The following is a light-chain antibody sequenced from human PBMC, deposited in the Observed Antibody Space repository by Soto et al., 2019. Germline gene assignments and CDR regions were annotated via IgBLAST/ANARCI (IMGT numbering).Light chain of an antibody. V-gene: IGKV1-9*01. CDR2: DAS. CDR1: QSIRSY. Sequence: DIQLTQSPSSLSASVGDKVTITCRASQSIRSYLNWVQQKPGKAPKLLIYDASSLQTGVPSRFSGSGSGTEFNLTIRRLQPEDFATYYCQQLNNYPRTFGQGTKVDIK. CDR3: QQLNNYPRT. J-gene: IGKJ1*01.